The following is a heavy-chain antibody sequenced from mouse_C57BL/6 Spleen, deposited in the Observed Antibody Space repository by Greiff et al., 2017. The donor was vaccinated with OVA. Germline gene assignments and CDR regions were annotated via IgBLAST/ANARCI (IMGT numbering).Heavy chain of an antibody. J-gene: IGHJ3*01. Sequence: QVQLQQSGAELVKPGASVKISCKASGYTFTDYYINWVKQRPGQGLEWIGKMGPGSGSTYYNEKFKGKATLTADKSSSTAYMQLSSLTSEDSAVYFCAIVAKAYWGQGTLVTVSA. D-gene: IGHD1-1*01. CDR2: MGPGSGST. CDR1: GYTFTDYY. V-gene: IGHV1-77*01. CDR3: AIVAKAY.